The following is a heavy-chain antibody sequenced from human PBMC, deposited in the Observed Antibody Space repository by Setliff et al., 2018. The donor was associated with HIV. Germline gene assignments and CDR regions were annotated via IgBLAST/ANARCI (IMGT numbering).Heavy chain of an antibody. CDR2: IYYRGST. CDR3: ARHPPNLDWLNL. Sequence: SETLSLTCTVSGGSISTSTYYWGWIRQPPGKGLEWIGSIYYRGSTYYNSSLQSRVTISVDTSKNQFSLKVNSVTAADTAVYYCARHPPNLDWLNLWGQGTLVTVSS. V-gene: IGHV4-39*01. J-gene: IGHJ5*02. CDR1: GGSISTSTYY.